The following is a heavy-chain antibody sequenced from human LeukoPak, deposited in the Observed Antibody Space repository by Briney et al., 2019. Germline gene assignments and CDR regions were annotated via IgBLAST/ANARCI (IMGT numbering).Heavy chain of an antibody. D-gene: IGHD3-10*01. V-gene: IGHV1-18*01. J-gene: IGHJ4*02. CDR3: GRALLGGSDIYTPFSY. CDR2: ISGNNGNT. Sequence: GASVKVSCKASGYTFTIYGISWVRQAPGQGLEWMGWISGNNGNTKYAQKFQGRVTMTTDTSTSTAYMELRSLRSDDTAVYYCGRALLGGSDIYTPFSYWGQGTLVTVSS. CDR1: GYTFTIYG.